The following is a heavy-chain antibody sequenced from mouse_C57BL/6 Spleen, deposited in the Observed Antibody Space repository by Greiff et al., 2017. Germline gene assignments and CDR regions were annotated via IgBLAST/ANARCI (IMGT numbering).Heavy chain of an antibody. J-gene: IGHJ1*03. CDR1: GFTFTDYY. Sequence: EVKLMESGGGLVQPGGSLSLSCAASGFTFTDYYMSWVRQPPGKALGWLGFIRHDASGYTTEYSASVKGRFTISRDNSKSILYLQMNALVAEDSATEYCARYKGSGMYYSLYWYFDVWGTGTTVTVSS. V-gene: IGHV7-3*01. D-gene: IGHD1-1*02. CDR2: IRHDASGYTT. CDR3: ARYKGSGMYYSLYWYFDV.